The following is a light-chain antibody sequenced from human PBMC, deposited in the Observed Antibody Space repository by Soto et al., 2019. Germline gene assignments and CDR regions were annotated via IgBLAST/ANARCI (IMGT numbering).Light chain of an antibody. CDR3: QQYANSRT. CDR1: QNVNNR. V-gene: IGKV3-20*01. CDR2: GAS. J-gene: IGKJ1*01. Sequence: EILLTKSPGSLSVFKGERASLSFRASQNVNNRLAWYQQKAGQAPRLLISGASSRATGIPDRFSGSGSGTDFTLSISGLEPEDFAVYFCQQYANSRTFGQGTKVDI.